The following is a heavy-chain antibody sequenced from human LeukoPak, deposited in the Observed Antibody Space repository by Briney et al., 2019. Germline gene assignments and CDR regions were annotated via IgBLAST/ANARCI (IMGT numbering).Heavy chain of an antibody. D-gene: IGHD6-19*01. Sequence: GGSLRLSCAASGFTFDDYAMHWVRQAPGKGLEWVSGISGSGDSTYYADSVKGRFTISRDNSKNTLYLQMNSLRAEDTAVYYCGKDQYSSGWYFDYWGQGTLVTVSS. CDR1: GFTFDDYA. CDR3: GKDQYSSGWYFDY. J-gene: IGHJ4*02. CDR2: ISGSGDST. V-gene: IGHV3-23*01.